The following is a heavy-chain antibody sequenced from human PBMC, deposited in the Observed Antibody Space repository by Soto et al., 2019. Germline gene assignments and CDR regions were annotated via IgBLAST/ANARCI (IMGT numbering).Heavy chain of an antibody. V-gene: IGHV4-34*01. J-gene: IGHJ6*02. CDR1: GGSFSGYY. CDR3: ARESLRYWYGMDV. Sequence: SETLSLTCAVYGGSFSGYYWSWIRQPPGKGLEWIGEINHSGSTNYNPSLKSRVTISVDTSKNQFSLKLSSVTAADTAVYYCARESLRYWYGMDVWGQGTTVTVSS. CDR2: INHSGST. D-gene: IGHD3-9*01.